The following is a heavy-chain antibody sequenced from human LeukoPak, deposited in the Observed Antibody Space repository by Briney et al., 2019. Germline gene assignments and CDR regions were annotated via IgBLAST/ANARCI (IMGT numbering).Heavy chain of an antibody. CDR3: ARGSNYFDY. Sequence: TGGSLRLSCAASGFTFNSYGMHWVRQAPGKGLEWVAVIWYDGSNKYYADSVKGRFTISRDNSKNTLYLQMNSLRAEDTAAYYCARGSNYFDYWGQGTLVTVSS. J-gene: IGHJ4*02. CDR2: IWYDGSNK. V-gene: IGHV3-33*01. CDR1: GFTFNSYG.